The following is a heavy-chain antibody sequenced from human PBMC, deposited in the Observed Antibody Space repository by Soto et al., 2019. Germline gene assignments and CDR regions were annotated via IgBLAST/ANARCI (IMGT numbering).Heavy chain of an antibody. CDR1: GGSISSCDYY. CDR3: ARDNHRVVDV. D-gene: IGHD3-10*01. CDR2: IYYSGST. J-gene: IGHJ6*02. Sequence: SSETLSLTCTVSGGSISSCDYYWSWIRQPPGKGLEWIGYIYYSGSTYYNPSLKSRVTISVDTSKNQFSLKLSSVTAADTAVYYCARDNHRVVDVWGQGTTVTVSS. V-gene: IGHV4-30-4*01.